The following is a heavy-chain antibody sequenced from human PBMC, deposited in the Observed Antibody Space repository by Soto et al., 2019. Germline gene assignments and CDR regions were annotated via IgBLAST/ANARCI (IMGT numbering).Heavy chain of an antibody. CDR1: GYTFTGYF. J-gene: IGHJ5*02. CDR2: INPYSGGT. D-gene: IGHD3-10*01. CDR3: ARVIRGAYYNSPLDT. V-gene: IGHV1-2*02. Sequence: ASVKVSCKASGYTFTGYFMHWVRQAPGQGLEWMGWINPYSGGTDYAQSFQGRVTMTRDTSISTVYMELSRLRFDDTAVYYCARVIRGAYYNSPLDTWGQGTVVTVSS.